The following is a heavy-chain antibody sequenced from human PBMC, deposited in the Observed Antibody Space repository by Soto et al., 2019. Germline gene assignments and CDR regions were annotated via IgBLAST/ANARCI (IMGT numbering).Heavy chain of an antibody. CDR3: ARDGLPGTTREFDY. J-gene: IGHJ4*02. V-gene: IGHV3-21*01. Sequence: GGSLRLSCAASGFTFSSYSMNWVRQAPGKGLEWVSSISGTGSYIYYADSVKGRFTISRDKAKNSLYLQMNSLRAEDKAVYYCARDGLPGTTREFDYWGQGTLVTVSS. D-gene: IGHD1-1*01. CDR2: ISGTGSYI. CDR1: GFTFSSYS.